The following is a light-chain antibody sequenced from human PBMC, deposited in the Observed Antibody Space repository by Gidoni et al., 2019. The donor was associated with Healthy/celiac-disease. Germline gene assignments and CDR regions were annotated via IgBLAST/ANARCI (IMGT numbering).Light chain of an antibody. J-gene: IGLJ2*01. V-gene: IGLV3-21*04. CDR3: QVWDSSSDHLV. CDR1: NIGSKS. Sequence: SYVLPQPPSVSVAPGQTARITCGGNNIGSKSVHWYQQKPGQAPVLVIYYDSDRPSGIPERFSGSNSGNTATLTISRVEAGDEADYYCQVWDSSSDHLVFGGGTKLTVL. CDR2: YDS.